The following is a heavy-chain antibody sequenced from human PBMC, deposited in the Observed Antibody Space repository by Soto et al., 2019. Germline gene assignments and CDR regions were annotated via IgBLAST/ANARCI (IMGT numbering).Heavy chain of an antibody. D-gene: IGHD3-22*01. CDR1: GFTVSSNY. CDR2: IYSGGST. V-gene: IGHV3-66*01. Sequence: EVQLVESGGGLVQPGGSLRLSCAASGFTVSSNYMSWVRQAPGKGLEWVSVIYSGGSTYYADSVKGRFTISRDNSKNTLYLQMNSLRAEDTAVYYCARDSAYYDSSGYYRHAFDIWGQGTMVTVSS. CDR3: ARDSAYYDSSGYYRHAFDI. J-gene: IGHJ3*02.